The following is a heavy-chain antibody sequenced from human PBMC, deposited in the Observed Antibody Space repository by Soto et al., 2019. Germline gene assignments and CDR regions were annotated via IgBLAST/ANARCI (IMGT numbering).Heavy chain of an antibody. V-gene: IGHV1-18*04. CDR3: ASKRRRELAGSYYYYGMDV. Sequence: XSVKVYCHASGYTFSSYGIVWVRQAPGQGLEWMGWISAYNGNTNYAQKLQGRVTMTTDTSTSTAYMELRSLRSDDTAVYYCASKRRRELAGSYYYYGMDVCGQGTTVTVSS. CDR2: ISAYNGNT. CDR1: GYTFSSYG. D-gene: IGHD6-19*01. J-gene: IGHJ6*02.